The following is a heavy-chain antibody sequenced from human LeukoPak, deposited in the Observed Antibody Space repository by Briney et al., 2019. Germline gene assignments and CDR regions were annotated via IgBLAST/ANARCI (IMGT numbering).Heavy chain of an antibody. CDR1: GYTFTSYS. D-gene: IGHD7-27*01. V-gene: IGHV1-18*01. CDR2: ISAYNGNT. CDR3: ARVIAPTGDYDY. J-gene: IGHJ4*02. Sequence: ASVKVSCKASGYTFTSYSISWVRQAPGQGLEWMGWISAYNGNTNYAQKLQGRVTMTTDTSTSTAYMELRSLRSDDTAVYYCARVIAPTGDYDYWGQGTLVTVFS.